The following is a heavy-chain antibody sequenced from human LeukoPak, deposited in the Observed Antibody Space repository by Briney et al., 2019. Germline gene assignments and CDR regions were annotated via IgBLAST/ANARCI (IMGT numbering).Heavy chain of an antibody. CDR3: ARAGHSFGEFYYYYGMDV. D-gene: IGHD3-10*01. J-gene: IGHJ6*02. CDR2: IWYDGSNK. V-gene: IGHV3-33*01. Sequence: GGSLRLSCAASGFTFSSYGMHWVRQAPGKGLEWVAVIWYDGSNKYYADSVKGRFTISRDNSKNTLYLQMNSLRAEDTAVYYCARAGHSFGEFYYYYGMDVWGQGTTVTVSS. CDR1: GFTFSSYG.